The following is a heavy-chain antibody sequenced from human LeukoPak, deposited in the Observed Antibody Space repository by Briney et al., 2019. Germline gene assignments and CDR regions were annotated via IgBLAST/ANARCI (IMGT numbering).Heavy chain of an antibody. V-gene: IGHV1-2*02. Sequence: ASVKVSCKASGCTFIGYYIHWVRQAPGQGLEWMGWINPNSGGTNYAQKFQGRVTMTRDTSISTAYMQLGRLRSDDTAVYYCARDKNGSSGWYSFFDYWGQGTLVTVSS. D-gene: IGHD6-19*01. CDR2: INPNSGGT. J-gene: IGHJ4*02. CDR3: ARDKNGSSGWYSFFDY. CDR1: GCTFIGYY.